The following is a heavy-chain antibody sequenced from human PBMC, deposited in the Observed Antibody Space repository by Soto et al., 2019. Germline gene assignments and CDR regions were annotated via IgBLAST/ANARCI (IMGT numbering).Heavy chain of an antibody. J-gene: IGHJ3*02. CDR1: GFTFSSYG. V-gene: IGHV3-33*01. D-gene: IGHD6-6*01. CDR2: IWYDGSNK. Sequence: GGSLRLSCAASGFTFSSYGMHWVRQAPGKGLEWVAVIWYDGSNKYYADSVKGRFTISRDNSKNTLYLQMNSLRAEDTAVYYCARDGSGSSPHDAFDIWGQGTMVTVSS. CDR3: ARDGSGSSPHDAFDI.